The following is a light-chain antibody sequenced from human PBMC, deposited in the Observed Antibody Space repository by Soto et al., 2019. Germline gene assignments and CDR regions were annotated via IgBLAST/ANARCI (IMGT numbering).Light chain of an antibody. V-gene: IGLV2-14*01. CDR1: SSDVGGYKY. CDR3: SLYTSENTYV. Sequence: QSSLTQPASVSGSPGQSITISCTGTSSDVGGYKYVSWYQHHPGEAPKLIIYEARNRPSGVPDRFSGSKSGNTASLTISGLQAADEADYYCSLYTSENTYVFGTGTKLTVL. CDR2: EAR. J-gene: IGLJ1*01.